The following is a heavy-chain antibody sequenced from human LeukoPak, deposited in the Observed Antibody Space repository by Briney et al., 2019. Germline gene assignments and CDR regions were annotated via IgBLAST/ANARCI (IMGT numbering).Heavy chain of an antibody. Sequence: GASVKVSCKASGYTFTNYGINWVRQAPGQGLEWMGWISAYKGNTNHAQKLQGRVTMTTDTSTSTAYMELRSLRSDDTAVYYCARDRGEMATIAGDAFDIWGQGTMVTVSS. CDR1: GYTFTNYG. CDR2: ISAYKGNT. V-gene: IGHV1-18*01. CDR3: ARDRGEMATIAGDAFDI. D-gene: IGHD5-24*01. J-gene: IGHJ3*02.